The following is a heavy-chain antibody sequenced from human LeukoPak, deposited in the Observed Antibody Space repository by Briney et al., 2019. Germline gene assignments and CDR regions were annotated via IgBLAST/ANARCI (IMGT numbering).Heavy chain of an antibody. D-gene: IGHD1-26*01. Sequence: ASVKVSCKASGYTFTSYGISWVRQAPGQGLEWMGWISAYNGNTNYAQKLQGRVTMTTDTSTSTAYMEVRSLRSDDTAMYYCAREESIGSYQFLNEYWGQGTLVTVSS. CDR1: GYTFTSYG. J-gene: IGHJ4*02. CDR3: AREESIGSYQFLNEY. CDR2: ISAYNGNT. V-gene: IGHV1-18*01.